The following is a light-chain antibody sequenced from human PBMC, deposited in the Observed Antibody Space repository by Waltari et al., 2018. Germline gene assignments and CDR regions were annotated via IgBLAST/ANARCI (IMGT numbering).Light chain of an antibody. Sequence: EIVLTQSPDTLSLTPGETATLSCRASQSVGTYLSWHQQKHGQVPRLLMCDAANRANGIPARFSGSGSGTDFTLTVTSLGPEDVAVYFCQQRGGRPNTFGQGTRLEIK. CDR2: DAA. V-gene: IGKV3-11*01. CDR1: QSVGTY. J-gene: IGKJ5*01. CDR3: QQRGGRPNT.